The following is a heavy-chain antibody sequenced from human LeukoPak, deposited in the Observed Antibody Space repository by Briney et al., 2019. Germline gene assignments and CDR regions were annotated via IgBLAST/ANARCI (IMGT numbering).Heavy chain of an antibody. V-gene: IGHV4-4*07. Sequence: SETLSLTCTVSGGSISSYYWSWIRQPAGKGLEWIGRVYTSGSTNYNPSLKSRVTMSVDTSKNQFSLKLGSVTAADTAVYYCARDCDSRGYYWYFDLWGRGTLVTVSS. J-gene: IGHJ2*01. D-gene: IGHD3-22*01. CDR3: ARDCDSRGYYWYFDL. CDR2: VYTSGST. CDR1: GGSISSYY.